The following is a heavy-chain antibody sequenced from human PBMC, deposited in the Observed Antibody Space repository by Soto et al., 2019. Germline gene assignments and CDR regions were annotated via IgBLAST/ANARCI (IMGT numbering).Heavy chain of an antibody. CDR2: ISPKSTYR. CDR1: GFTFSSYE. Sequence: QPGGSLRLSCAASGFTFSSYEMNWVRQAPGKGLEWVSYISPKSTYRNYADSVKGRFTISRDNTKSSLFLQMNSLGVEDTAVYYCTRGGGGGLFEHWGQGVLVTVSS. CDR3: TRGGGGGLFEH. D-gene: IGHD2-21*01. J-gene: IGHJ4*02. V-gene: IGHV3-48*03.